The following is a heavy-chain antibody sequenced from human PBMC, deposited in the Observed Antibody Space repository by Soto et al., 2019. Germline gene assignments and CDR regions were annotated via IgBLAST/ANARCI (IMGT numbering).Heavy chain of an antibody. V-gene: IGHV5-10-1*01. Sequence: GESLKISCKGSGYSFTNYCITWVRQMPGKGLEWMGKIDPSDSYTNYSPSFQGHVTISADKSITTAYLQWSSLKASDTAMYYCARHRPTRGYIVWRYFDYWGQGTLVTVAS. D-gene: IGHD3-22*01. CDR1: GYSFTNYC. CDR3: ARHRPTRGYIVWRYFDY. CDR2: IDPSDSYT. J-gene: IGHJ4*02.